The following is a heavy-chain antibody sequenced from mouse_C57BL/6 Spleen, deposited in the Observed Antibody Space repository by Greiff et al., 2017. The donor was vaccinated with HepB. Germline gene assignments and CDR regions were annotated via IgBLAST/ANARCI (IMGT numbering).Heavy chain of an antibody. Sequence: QVQLQQSGAELARPGASVKMSCKASGYTFTSYTMHWVKQRPGQGLEWIGYINPSSGYTKYNQKFKDKATLTADKSSSTAYMQLSSLTSEDSAVYYCAKAAQDLYFDYWGQGTTLTVSS. D-gene: IGHD3-2*02. CDR3: AKAAQDLYFDY. CDR1: GYTFTSYT. CDR2: INPSSGYT. J-gene: IGHJ2*01. V-gene: IGHV1-4*01.